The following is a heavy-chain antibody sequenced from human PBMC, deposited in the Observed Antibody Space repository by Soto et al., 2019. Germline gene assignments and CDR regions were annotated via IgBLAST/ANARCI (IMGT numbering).Heavy chain of an antibody. CDR2: IIPIFRTT. CDR3: ARDMIPAAPAYKYYAMDV. V-gene: IGHV1-69*01. Sequence: HVQLVQSGAEVKKPGSSVKVSCKASGDTFSNYAISWVRQAPGQGLEWMGGIIPIFRTTDYAQNFQGRVTITADESTSTAYMEPSSLRSEDTAVYFCARDMIPAAPAYKYYAMDVWGQGTPVTVSS. D-gene: IGHD2-2*01. J-gene: IGHJ6*02. CDR1: GDTFSNYA.